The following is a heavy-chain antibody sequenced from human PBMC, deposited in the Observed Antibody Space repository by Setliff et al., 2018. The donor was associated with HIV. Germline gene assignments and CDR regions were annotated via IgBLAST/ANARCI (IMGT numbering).Heavy chain of an antibody. CDR1: GFAFRDYT. D-gene: IGHD3-22*01. Sequence: GGSLRLSCVASGFAFRDYTMHWVRQAPGKGLEWLAVISFDGSNKYFADSVKGRFTISRDNSKNTVSLQMNSLRSDDTAIYFCARNRIGWDTYSVVNYFDPWGQGTLVTVSS. J-gene: IGHJ5*02. CDR3: ARNRIGWDTYSVVNYFDP. V-gene: IGHV3-30*04. CDR2: ISFDGSNK.